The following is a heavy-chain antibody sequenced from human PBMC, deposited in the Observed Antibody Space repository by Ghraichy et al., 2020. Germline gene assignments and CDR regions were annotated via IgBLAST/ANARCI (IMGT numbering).Heavy chain of an antibody. D-gene: IGHD3-10*01. J-gene: IGHJ5*02. CDR2: IYHSGST. CDR3: PRVTYYYGSNWFDP. CDR1: GYSISSGYY. Sequence: SEPLSLTCTVSGYSISSGYYWGWIRQPPGKGLEWIGSIYHSGSTHYHPSLKSRVTISVDTSKNQFSLKLSSVTAADTAVYYCPRVTYYYGSNWFDPWGQGTLVTVSS. V-gene: IGHV4-38-2*02.